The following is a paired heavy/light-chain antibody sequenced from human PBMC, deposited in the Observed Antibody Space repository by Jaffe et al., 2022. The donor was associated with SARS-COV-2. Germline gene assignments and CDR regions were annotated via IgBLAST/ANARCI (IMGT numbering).Light chain of an antibody. CDR2: DNN. J-gene: IGLJ3*02. CDR1: SSRIANNY. V-gene: IGLV1-51*01. Sequence: QSVLTQPPSVSAAPGQKVTISCSGISSRIANNYVSWYQHFPGTAPKLLIYDNNKRPSGIPDRFSGSKSGTSATLGITGLQTGDEADYYCGIYDSSLSWVFGGGTRLTVL. CDR3: GIYDSSLSWV.
Heavy chain of an antibody. J-gene: IGHJ4*02. Sequence: EVQLVESGGGLVQPGRSLRLSCAASGFSLGKHAMHWVRHAPGKGLEWVAGISWNSVSVGYADSVRGRFIISRDNAKNSLDLQMNSLRVEDTAFYYCVKDFPNYGDHVPYYFDSWGQGTLVTVSS. V-gene: IGHV3-9*01. CDR1: GFSLGKHA. CDR2: ISWNSVSV. D-gene: IGHD4-17*01. CDR3: VKDFPNYGDHVPYYFDS.